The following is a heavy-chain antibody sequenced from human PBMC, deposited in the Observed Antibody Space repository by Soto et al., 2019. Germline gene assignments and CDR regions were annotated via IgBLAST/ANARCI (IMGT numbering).Heavy chain of an antibody. J-gene: IGHJ6*02. D-gene: IGHD2-2*01. V-gene: IGHV1-8*01. CDR3: ARGHCISTSCYYYYYGMDV. CDR1: GYTFTSYD. Sequence: QVQLVQSGAEVKKPGASVKVSCKASGYTFTSYDINWVRQATGQGLEWMGWMNPNSGNTGYAQKFQGRVNMTRNTSISTAYMELSSLRSEDTAVYYCARGHCISTSCYYYYYGMDVWGQGTTVTVSS. CDR2: MNPNSGNT.